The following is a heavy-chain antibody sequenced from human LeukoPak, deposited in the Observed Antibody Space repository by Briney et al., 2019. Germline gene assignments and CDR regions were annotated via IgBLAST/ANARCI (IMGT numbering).Heavy chain of an antibody. J-gene: IGHJ4*02. CDR1: GFTFNKYG. CDR3: ARVWLGESALNL. V-gene: IGHV3-30*03. CDR2: ISYHGNQK. Sequence: PGRSLRLPCVASGFTFNKYGMHWVRQAPGKGLEWVAVISYHGNQKNYAESVQGRFTVSRDNSKNTLYLQMNSLRAEDTAVYYCARVWLGESALNLWGQGTLVTVSS. D-gene: IGHD3-10*01.